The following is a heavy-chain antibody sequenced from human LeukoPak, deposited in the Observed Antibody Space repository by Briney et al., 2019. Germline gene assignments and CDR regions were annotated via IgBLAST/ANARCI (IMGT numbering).Heavy chain of an antibody. CDR2: IKQDGSEK. CDR3: ARDLSREYYYDSSGYPRHDAFDI. Sequence: GGSLRLSCAASGFTFSSYWMSWVRQAPGKGLEWVANIKQDGSEKYYVDSAKGRFTISRDNAKNSLYLQMNSLRAEDTAVYYCARDLSREYYYDSSGYPRHDAFDIWGQGTMVTVSS. CDR1: GFTFSSYW. J-gene: IGHJ3*02. V-gene: IGHV3-7*01. D-gene: IGHD3-22*01.